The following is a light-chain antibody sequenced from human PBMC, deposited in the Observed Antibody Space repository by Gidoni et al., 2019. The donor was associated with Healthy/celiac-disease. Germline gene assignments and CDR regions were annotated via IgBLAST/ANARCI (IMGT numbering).Light chain of an antibody. J-gene: IGKJ1*01. CDR3: QQSYSTPRT. CDR1: QSISSY. CDR2: AAS. Sequence: DIQMTQSPSSLSASVGDRVTITCRASQSISSYLNWYQQKPGKATKLLIYAASSLKSGVPSRFSGSGSGTDFTLTISSLQPEDFATYYCQQSYSTPRTFGQGTKVEIK. V-gene: IGKV1-39*01.